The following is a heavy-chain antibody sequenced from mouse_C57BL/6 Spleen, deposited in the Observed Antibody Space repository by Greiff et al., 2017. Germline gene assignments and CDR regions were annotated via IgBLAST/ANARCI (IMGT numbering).Heavy chain of an antibody. CDR2: IYPGSGST. CDR3: AREGDSYEIAY. Sequence: QVQLQQPGAELVKPGASVKMSCKASGYTFTSYWITWVQQRPGQGLEWIGDIYPGSGSTNYNEKFKGKATLTGDKASSTAYMQLSSLTSEDSAVYYCAREGDSYEIAYWGQVTLVTVSA. CDR1: GYTFTSYW. D-gene: IGHD2-12*01. J-gene: IGHJ3*01. V-gene: IGHV1-55*01.